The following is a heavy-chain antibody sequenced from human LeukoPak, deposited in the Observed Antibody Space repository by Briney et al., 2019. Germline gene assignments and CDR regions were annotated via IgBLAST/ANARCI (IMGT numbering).Heavy chain of an antibody. CDR2: LNPNSGDT. V-gene: IGHV1-2*02. CDR3: ARANRVVAADYYYYYMEV. J-gene: IGHJ6*03. CDR1: GYIFTGYC. Sequence: ASVKVSCKASGYIFTGYCMHWVRQAPGQGLEWMGWLNPNSGDTEYAQKFQGRVTMTRDTSISTAYMELSRLRSDDTAVYYCARANRVVAADYYYYYMEVWGKGTAVTVS. D-gene: IGHD2-15*01.